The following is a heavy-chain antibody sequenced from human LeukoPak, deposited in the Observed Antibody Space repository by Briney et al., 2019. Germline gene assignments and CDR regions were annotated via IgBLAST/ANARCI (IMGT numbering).Heavy chain of an antibody. D-gene: IGHD3-22*01. Sequence: SETLSLTCTVSGDSMISYYWSWIRQSPGKGLEWIGYLYSSGITKYNPSLQSRVTISVDTSKNQFSLRLSSVTAADTAVYFCARARVRSYSYDSSGFYTSDWIFDIWGRGTLVTASS. J-gene: IGHJ2*01. CDR3: ARARVRSYSYDSSGFYTSDWIFDI. V-gene: IGHV4-59*01. CDR2: LYSSGIT. CDR1: GDSMISYY.